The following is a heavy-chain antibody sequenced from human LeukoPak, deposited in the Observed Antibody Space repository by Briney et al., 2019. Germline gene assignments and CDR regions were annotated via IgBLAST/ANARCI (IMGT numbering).Heavy chain of an antibody. D-gene: IGHD3-22*01. Sequence: PGGSLRLSCAASGFTFSSYSMNWVRQAPGKGLGWVSSISSSSSYIYYADSVKGRFTISRDNAKNSLYLQMNSLRAEDTAVYYCARDERHYYYDSSGPFDYWGQGTLVTVSS. J-gene: IGHJ4*02. CDR1: GFTFSSYS. V-gene: IGHV3-21*01. CDR2: ISSSSSYI. CDR3: ARDERHYYYDSSGPFDY.